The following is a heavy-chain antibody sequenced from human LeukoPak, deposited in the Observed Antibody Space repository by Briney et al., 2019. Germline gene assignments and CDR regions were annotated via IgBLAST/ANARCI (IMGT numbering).Heavy chain of an antibody. CDR2: INPTGGST. CDR3: ATVPPGYFDWLLRY. CDR1: GYTFTSYY. Sequence: ASVKVSCKASGYTFTSYYMHWVRQAPGQGLEWMGLINPTGGSTGYAQKFQGRVTMTEDTSTDTAYMELSSLRSEDTAVYYCATVPPGYFDWLLRYWGQGTLVTVSS. J-gene: IGHJ4*02. V-gene: IGHV1-46*01. D-gene: IGHD3-9*01.